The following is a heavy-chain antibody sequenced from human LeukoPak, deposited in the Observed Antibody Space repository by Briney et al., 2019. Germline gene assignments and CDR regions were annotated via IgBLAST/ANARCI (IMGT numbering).Heavy chain of an antibody. Sequence: GGSLRLSCAASGFIFSTYAMHWVRQAPGKGLEYVAAISSNGGSTYNANSVKGRFTISRDNSKNTLYLQMNSLRAEDTAVYYCASRADYVWGSYRPFDYWGQGTLVTVSS. J-gene: IGHJ4*02. D-gene: IGHD3-16*02. V-gene: IGHV3-64*01. CDR3: ASRADYVWGSYRPFDY. CDR1: GFIFSTYA. CDR2: ISSNGGST.